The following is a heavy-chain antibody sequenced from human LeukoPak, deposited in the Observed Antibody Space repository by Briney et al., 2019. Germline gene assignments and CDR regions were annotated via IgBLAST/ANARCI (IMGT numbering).Heavy chain of an antibody. CDR1: GTTFDSHY. Sequence: PGGSLRLSCAASGTTFDSHYMTWVSQTREKGLEWVANINQDGSEKNYVDSVKGRFTISRDNAKKSLYLQMNSLRAEDTAVYYCASAAGWESAYWGQGSLVTVSS. D-gene: IGHD1-26*01. V-gene: IGHV3-7*01. CDR2: INQDGSEK. J-gene: IGHJ4*02. CDR3: ASAAGWESAY.